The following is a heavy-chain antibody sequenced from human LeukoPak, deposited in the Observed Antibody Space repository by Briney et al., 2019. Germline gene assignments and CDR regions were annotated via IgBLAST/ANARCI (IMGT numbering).Heavy chain of an antibody. J-gene: IGHJ4*02. V-gene: IGHV4-59*01. CDR2: IYYSGST. CDR1: GGSISSYY. Sequence: SETLSLTCTVSGGSISSYYWSWIRQPPGKGLEWIGYIYYSGSTNYNPSLKSRVTISVDTSKSQFSLKLSSVTAADTAVYYCARGPYYYDSSGYYYGVGFDYWGQGTLVTVSS. CDR3: ARGPYYYDSSGYYYGVGFDY. D-gene: IGHD3-22*01.